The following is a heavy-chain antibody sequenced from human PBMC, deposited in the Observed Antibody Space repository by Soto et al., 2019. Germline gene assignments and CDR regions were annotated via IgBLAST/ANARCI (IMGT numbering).Heavy chain of an antibody. Sequence: ASVKVSCKASGYTFTSYGISWVRQAPGQGLEWMGWISAYNGNTNYAQKLQGRVTMTTDTPTSTAYMELRSLRSDDTAVYYCARGRVPAAIGGAFDIWGQGTMVTVSS. CDR1: GYTFTSYG. J-gene: IGHJ3*02. V-gene: IGHV1-18*01. CDR3: ARGRVPAAIGGAFDI. CDR2: ISAYNGNT. D-gene: IGHD2-2*02.